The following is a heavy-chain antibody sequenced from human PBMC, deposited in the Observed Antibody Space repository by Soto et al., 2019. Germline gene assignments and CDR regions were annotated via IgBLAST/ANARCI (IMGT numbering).Heavy chain of an antibody. CDR1: GYTLTELS. Sequence: ASVKVSCKVSGYTLTELSMHWVRQAPGKGLEWMGGINPEGGKTSYAQKFQGRVTMTRDTSTSTVYMELSSLRSEDTAVYYCAREGLPDIVVVPAAPTDAFDIWGQGTMVTVSS. J-gene: IGHJ3*02. V-gene: IGHV1-24*01. CDR2: INPEGGKT. D-gene: IGHD2-2*01. CDR3: AREGLPDIVVVPAAPTDAFDI.